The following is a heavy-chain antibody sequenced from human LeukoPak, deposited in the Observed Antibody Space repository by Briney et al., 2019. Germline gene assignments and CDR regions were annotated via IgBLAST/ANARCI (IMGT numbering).Heavy chain of an antibody. V-gene: IGHV3-7*01. CDR2: INQDGSGK. J-gene: IGHJ4*02. CDR3: AKDKNWNVCDY. D-gene: IGHD1-1*01. Sequence: GGSLRLSCAASGFTFSSFWMCWVRQAPGKGLEWVANINQDGSGKYFVDSVKGRFTISRDNANNFLYLQMNSLRAEDTAVYYCAKDKNWNVCDYWGRGTLVTVSS. CDR1: GFTFSSFW.